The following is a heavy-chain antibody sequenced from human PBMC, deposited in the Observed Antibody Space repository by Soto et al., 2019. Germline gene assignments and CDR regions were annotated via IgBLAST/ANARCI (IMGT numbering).Heavy chain of an antibody. CDR3: ARVAAVRSDSAGYHVMDV. V-gene: IGHV4-39*02. CDR2: IYYSGST. Sequence: SETLSLTCTVSGGSISSSSYYWGWVRQPPGQGLEWIGNIYYSGSTYYNPSLKSRVTISVDTSKNQFSVKLTSVTAADTAVYYCARVAAVRSDSAGYHVMDVWGQGSTVTVSS. D-gene: IGHD3-22*01. J-gene: IGHJ6*02. CDR1: GGSISSSSYY.